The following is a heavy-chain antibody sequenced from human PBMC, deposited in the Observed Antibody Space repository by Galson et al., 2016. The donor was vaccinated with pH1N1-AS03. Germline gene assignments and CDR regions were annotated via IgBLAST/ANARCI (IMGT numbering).Heavy chain of an antibody. CDR3: ARSTGVDWTNRYYSYMDV. V-gene: IGHV4-4*07. Sequence: SETLSLTCSVSNGSISRFYWHWIRQPAGKTLEWIGRIYTSGSTNYNPSLKSRVTMSVDASKNQFSLKMTSMTAADTGVYYCARSTGVDWTNRYYSYMDVWGKGTRVTVSS. CDR1: NGSISRFY. J-gene: IGHJ6*03. D-gene: IGHD3-9*01. CDR2: IYTSGST.